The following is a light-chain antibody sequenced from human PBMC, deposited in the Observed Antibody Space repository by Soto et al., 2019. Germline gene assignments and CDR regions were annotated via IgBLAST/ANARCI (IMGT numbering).Light chain of an antibody. Sequence: IHMTHSPSTLSASVLYRVTITFRASQDINRWLAWYQQKPGKAPKILIYNADTLESGVPSRFSGSGYGTEFILTISSLQPDDFATYYCQQFSLYWAFGQGTKVDIK. CDR2: NAD. CDR3: QQFSLYWA. CDR1: QDINRW. V-gene: IGKV1-5*01. J-gene: IGKJ1*01.